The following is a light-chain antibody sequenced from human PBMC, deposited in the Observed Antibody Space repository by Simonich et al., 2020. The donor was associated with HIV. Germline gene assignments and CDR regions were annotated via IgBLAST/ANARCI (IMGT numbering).Light chain of an antibody. CDR1: PSVLYSSNNKNY. CDR2: LAS. V-gene: IGKV4-1*01. J-gene: IGKJ1*01. Sequence: DIVMTQSPDSLAVSLGERATINCKSSPSVLYSSNNKNYLAWYQQKPGQPPKHLIYLASTRESGVPDRFSGSGSGTDFTLTISSLQAEDVAVYYCQQYYSTPPTFGQGTKVEIK. CDR3: QQYYSTPPT.